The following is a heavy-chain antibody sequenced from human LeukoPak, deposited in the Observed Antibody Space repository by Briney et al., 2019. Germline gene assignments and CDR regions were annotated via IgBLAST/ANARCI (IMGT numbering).Heavy chain of an antibody. D-gene: IGHD5-24*01. CDR1: GFTVSSNY. CDR2: IYSGGNT. Sequence: GGSLRLSCAASGFTVSSNYMSWVRQSPGKGLEWVSVIYSGGNTYYVDSVKGRFTISRDNAKNSLYLQMNSLRAEDTAVYYCARGRDGYNWVYYFDYWGQGTLVTVSS. V-gene: IGHV3-53*01. J-gene: IGHJ4*02. CDR3: ARGRDGYNWVYYFDY.